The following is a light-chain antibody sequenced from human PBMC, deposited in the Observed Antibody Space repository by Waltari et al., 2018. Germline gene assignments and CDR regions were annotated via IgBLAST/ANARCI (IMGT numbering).Light chain of an antibody. J-gene: IGLJ7*01. CDR3: GTWDSSLGGAV. CDR2: ENT. CDR1: SSKIGNNY. V-gene: IGLV1-51*02. Sequence: QPVLTHPPSVSAAPGQRVTDSCSGGSSKIGNNYVSWYRPLPGTAPKLLIYENTERPSGTPVLVSGSKSGTSATLDITGLQAGDEADYYCGTWDSSLGGAVFGGGTHLTVL.